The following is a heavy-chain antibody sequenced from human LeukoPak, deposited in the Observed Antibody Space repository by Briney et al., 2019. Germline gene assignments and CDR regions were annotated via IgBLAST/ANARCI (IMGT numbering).Heavy chain of an antibody. CDR3: AKAITYYYDSSGLAP. D-gene: IGHD3-22*01. J-gene: IGHJ5*02. CDR1: GFTFSSYG. Sequence: PGGSLRLSCAASGFTFSSYGMHWVRQAPGKGLEWVAFIRYDGSNKYYADSVKGRFTISRDNSKNTLYLQMNSLRAEDTAVYYCAKAITYYYDSSGLAPWGQGTLVTVSS. CDR2: IRYDGSNK. V-gene: IGHV3-30*02.